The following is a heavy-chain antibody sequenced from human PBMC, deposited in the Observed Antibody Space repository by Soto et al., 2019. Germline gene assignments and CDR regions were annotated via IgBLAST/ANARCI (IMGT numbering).Heavy chain of an antibody. J-gene: IGHJ4*02. CDR3: ARSDLKENLWSSGGYFDY. V-gene: IGHV4-31*03. CDR1: GGTFVNVGGH. D-gene: IGHD2-21*01. Sequence: SVIMRLTSTVAGGTFVNVGGHCSMISKHTGQGLEWTGYTHNSGSTYYNPSLRGRVTISADTSKNQFSLRLTCVSAADTAVYYCARSDLKENLWSSGGYFDYWGQGSLVTVSA. CDR2: THNSGST.